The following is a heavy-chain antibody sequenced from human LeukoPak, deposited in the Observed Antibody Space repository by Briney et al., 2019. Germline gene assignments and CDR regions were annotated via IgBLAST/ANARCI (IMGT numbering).Heavy chain of an antibody. V-gene: IGHV3-23*01. CDR1: GFTFSSYA. J-gene: IGHJ4*02. CDR3: ARWDRTYYYDSSGGEPDY. Sequence: GGSLRLSCAASGFTFSSYAMSWVRQAPGKGLEWVSAISGSGGSTYYADSVKGRFTISRDNSKNTLYLQMNSLRAEDTAVYYCARWDRTYYYDSSGGEPDYWGQGTLVTVSS. D-gene: IGHD3-22*01. CDR2: ISGSGGST.